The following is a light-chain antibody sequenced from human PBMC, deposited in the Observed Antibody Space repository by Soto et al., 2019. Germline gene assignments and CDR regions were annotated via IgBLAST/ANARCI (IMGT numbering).Light chain of an antibody. Sequence: QSALTQPASVSGSPGQSITISCTGTSSDVGGYDYVSWFQQHPGKAPKLMIYDVSFRPSGVSNRFSGSKSGNTASLTISGLQAEDEADYYCSSYTSRSTLEVFGTGTKVTIL. J-gene: IGLJ1*01. V-gene: IGLV2-14*01. CDR1: SSDVGGYDY. CDR2: DVS. CDR3: SSYTSRSTLEV.